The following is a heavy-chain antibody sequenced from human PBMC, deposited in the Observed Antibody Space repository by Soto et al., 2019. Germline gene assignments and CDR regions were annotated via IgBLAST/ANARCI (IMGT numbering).Heavy chain of an antibody. CDR2: ISGSGGST. CDR1: GFTFSSYA. D-gene: IGHD3-10*01. Sequence: EVQLLESGGGLVQPGGSLRLSCAASGFTFSSYAMSWVRQAPGKGLEWVSAISGSGGSTYYADSVKGRFTISRDNSKNKLYLQMNSLRDEDTAVYYCAKSGGLLWFGELPTFDYWGQGTLVTVSS. V-gene: IGHV3-23*01. CDR3: AKSGGLLWFGELPTFDY. J-gene: IGHJ4*02.